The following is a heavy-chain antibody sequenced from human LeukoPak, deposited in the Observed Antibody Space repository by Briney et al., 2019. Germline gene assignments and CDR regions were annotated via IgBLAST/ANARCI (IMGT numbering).Heavy chain of an antibody. CDR2: IYHSGST. J-gene: IGHJ4*02. V-gene: IGHV4-38-2*02. CDR3: AREDYYHLGY. Sequence: SETLSLTCTVSGYSISSGYYWGWIRQPPGKGLEWIGSIYHSGSTYYNPSLKSRVTISVDTSKNQFSLKLSSVTAADTAVYYCAREDYYHLGYWGQGTLVTVSS. CDR1: GYSISSGYY. D-gene: IGHD1-26*01.